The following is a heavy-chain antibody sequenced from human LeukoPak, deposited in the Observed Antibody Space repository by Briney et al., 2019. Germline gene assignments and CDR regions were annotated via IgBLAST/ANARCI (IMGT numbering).Heavy chain of an antibody. Sequence: GRSLRLSCAPSGFTFSSYWMSWVRQAPGKGLEWVAKIKQVGREKYYVESVKGRFTISRDNAKNSLYLQMNSLRAEDTAVYYCARLELGVVVIASDHAFDIWGQGTMVTVSS. CDR2: IKQVGREK. CDR3: ARLELGVVVIASDHAFDI. D-gene: IGHD2-21*01. V-gene: IGHV3-7*01. CDR1: GFTFSSYW. J-gene: IGHJ3*02.